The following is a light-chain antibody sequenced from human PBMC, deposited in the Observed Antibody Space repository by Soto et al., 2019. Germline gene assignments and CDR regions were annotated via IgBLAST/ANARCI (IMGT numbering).Light chain of an antibody. CDR3: QQYNNWLPIT. CDR2: RTS. Sequence: EIVMTQSPATLSVSPGERATLSCRASQSVSSSLAWYQQKPGQAPRLLIYRTSTRATGIPARFSGSGSGTELTLTISSLQSEDFAVYYCQQYNNWLPITFGQGTRLEIK. CDR1: QSVSSS. V-gene: IGKV3D-15*01. J-gene: IGKJ5*01.